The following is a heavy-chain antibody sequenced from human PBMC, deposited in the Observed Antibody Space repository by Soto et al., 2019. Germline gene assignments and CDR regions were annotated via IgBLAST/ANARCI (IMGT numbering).Heavy chain of an antibody. D-gene: IGHD1-1*01. J-gene: IGHJ6*02. V-gene: IGHV1-69*13. CDR1: GGTFSSYA. Sequence: GASVKVSCKASGGTFSSYAISWVRQAPGQGLEWMGGIIPIFGTANYAQKFQGRVTITADESTSTAYMELSSLRSEDTAVYYCAYEGNWNDDDYYYYGMDVWGQGTTVTVS. CDR2: IIPIFGTA. CDR3: AYEGNWNDDDYYYYGMDV.